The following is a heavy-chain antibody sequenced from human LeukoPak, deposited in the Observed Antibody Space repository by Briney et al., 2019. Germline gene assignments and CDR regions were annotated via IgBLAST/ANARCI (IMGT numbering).Heavy chain of an antibody. Sequence: GGSLRLSCAASGFTFSSYAMHWVRQAPGKGLEWVAVISYDGCNKYYADSVKGRFTISRDNSKNTLYLQMNSLRAEDTAVYYCAREICSSTSCLAFDIWGQGTMVTVSS. V-gene: IGHV3-30*04. CDR2: ISYDGCNK. CDR3: AREICSSTSCLAFDI. CDR1: GFTFSSYA. D-gene: IGHD2-2*01. J-gene: IGHJ3*02.